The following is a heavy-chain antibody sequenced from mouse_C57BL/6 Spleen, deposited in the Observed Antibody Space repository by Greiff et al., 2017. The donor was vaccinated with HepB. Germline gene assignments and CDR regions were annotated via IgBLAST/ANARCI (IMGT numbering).Heavy chain of an antibody. D-gene: IGHD1-1*01. Sequence: QVQLQQPGPELVKPGASVKLSCKASGYTFTSYWMHWVKQRPGQGLEWIGNINPSNGGTNYNEKFKSKATLTVDKSSSTAYMQLSSRTSEDSAVYYCAREETTVGYFDVWGTGTTVTVSS. V-gene: IGHV1-53*01. CDR3: AREETTVGYFDV. J-gene: IGHJ1*03. CDR2: INPSNGGT. CDR1: GYTFTSYW.